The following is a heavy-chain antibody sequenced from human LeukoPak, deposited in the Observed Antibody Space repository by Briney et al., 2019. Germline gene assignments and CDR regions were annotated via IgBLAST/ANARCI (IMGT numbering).Heavy chain of an antibody. CDR2: IYYSGNT. D-gene: IGHD3-22*01. CDR1: GSSISGYS. V-gene: IGHV4-59*01. CDR3: ARGSNYDSSGYYHDY. J-gene: IGHJ4*02. Sequence: SETLSLTRTVPGSSISGYSWNWLRQTPGKGLEWIGYIYYSGNTNYNPSLKSRVTISVDTTNNQFSLRLTSVTAADTAMYYCARGSNYDSSGYYHDYWGQGTLVTVPS.